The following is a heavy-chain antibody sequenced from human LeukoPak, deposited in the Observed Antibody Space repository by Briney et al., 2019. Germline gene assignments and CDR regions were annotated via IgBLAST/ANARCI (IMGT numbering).Heavy chain of an antibody. CDR3: ARDQVVRGYGTDV. CDR1: GFTFSSYS. D-gene: IGHD3-10*01. Sequence: PGRSLRLSCAASGFTFSSYSMNWVRQAPGKGLEWVSSISSSSSYIYYADSVKGRFTISRDNAKNSLYLQMNSLRAEDTAVYYCARDQVVRGYGTDVWGQGTTVTVSS. CDR2: ISSSSSYI. V-gene: IGHV3-21*01. J-gene: IGHJ6*02.